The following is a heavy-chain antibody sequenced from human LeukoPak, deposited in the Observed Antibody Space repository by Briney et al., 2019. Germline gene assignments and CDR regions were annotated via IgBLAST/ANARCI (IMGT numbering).Heavy chain of an antibody. Sequence: SETLSLTCTVSGGSISSYYWTWIRQPPGKGLEWIGYMYSSGSTNYNPSLKSRVTISVDTSRNRFSLDLTFVTAADTAIYYCARDRRAGDYWYFDLWGRGTLVTVSS. CDR3: ARDRRAGDYWYFDL. CDR2: MYSSGST. J-gene: IGHJ2*01. CDR1: GGSISSYY. D-gene: IGHD7-27*01. V-gene: IGHV4-59*01.